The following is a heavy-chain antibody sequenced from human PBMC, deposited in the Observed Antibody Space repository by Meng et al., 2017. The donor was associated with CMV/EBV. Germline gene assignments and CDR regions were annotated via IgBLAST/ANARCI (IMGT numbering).Heavy chain of an antibody. D-gene: IGHD5-18*01. J-gene: IGHJ4*02. CDR2: IIPIFGTA. CDR3: ARDLGDTAIY. Sequence: QVQPGESGAEVEEPGSPVKGSCQASWRHLQKFAISWVAKAPGQGLEWMGGIIPIFGTANYAQKFQGRVTMTRDTSISTAYMELSRLRSDDTAVYYCARDLGDTAIYWGQGTLVTVSS. CDR1: RHLQKFA. V-gene: IGHV1-69*05.